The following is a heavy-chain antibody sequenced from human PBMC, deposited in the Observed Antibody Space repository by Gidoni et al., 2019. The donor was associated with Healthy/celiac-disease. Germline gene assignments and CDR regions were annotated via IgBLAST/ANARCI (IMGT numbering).Heavy chain of an antibody. V-gene: IGHV4-39*01. J-gene: IGHJ4*02. CDR1: GGSISSSSYY. CDR2: IYYSGST. Sequence: QLQLQESGPGLVKPSETLSLTCTGAGGSISSSSYYWGWIRQPPGKGLEWIGSIYYSGSTYYHPSLKSRVTISVDTSKNQFSLKLSSVTAADTAVYYCASHLRYRDGYNLLFDYWGQGTLVTVSS. D-gene: IGHD5-12*01. CDR3: ASHLRYRDGYNLLFDY.